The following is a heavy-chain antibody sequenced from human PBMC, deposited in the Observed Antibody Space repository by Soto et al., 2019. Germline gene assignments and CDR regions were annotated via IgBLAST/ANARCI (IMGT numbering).Heavy chain of an antibody. V-gene: IGHV3-23*01. J-gene: IGHJ4*02. CDR3: AKDPRDCSSTSCYDY. D-gene: IGHD2-2*01. Sequence: EVQLLESGGGLVQPGGSLRLSCAASGFTFSSYAMSWVRQAPGKGLEWVSAISGRGGNTYYADSVKGRFTISRDKSKNPLYLQMTSLRAEDTALYYCAKDPRDCSSTSCYDYWGQGTLVTVSS. CDR2: ISGRGGNT. CDR1: GFTFSSYA.